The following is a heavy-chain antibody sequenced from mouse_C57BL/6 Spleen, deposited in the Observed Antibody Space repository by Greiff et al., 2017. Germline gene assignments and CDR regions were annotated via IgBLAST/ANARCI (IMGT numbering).Heavy chain of an antibody. J-gene: IGHJ1*03. V-gene: IGHV1-81*01. CDR3: ARDITTDWYFDV. CDR2: IYPRSGNT. CDR1: GYTFTSYG. D-gene: IGHD1-2*01. Sequence: VMLVESGAELARPGASVKLSCKASGYTFTSYGISWVKQRTGQGLEWIGEIYPRSGNTYYNEKFKGKATLTADKSSSTAYMELRSLTSEDSAVYFCARDITTDWYFDVWGTGTTVTVSS.